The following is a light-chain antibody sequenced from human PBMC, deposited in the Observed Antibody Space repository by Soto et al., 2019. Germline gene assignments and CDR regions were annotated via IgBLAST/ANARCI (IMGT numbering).Light chain of an antibody. Sequence: AIQMTQSPSSLSASVGDRVTITCRASHGIRNDLGWYQQKPGKAPKLLIYAASTLQSSVPPRFSGSGSGTDFTLTISSRHPEDFATYYCLRDYNYPRTFGQGTKVEVK. CDR1: HGIRND. CDR2: AAS. CDR3: LRDYNYPRT. J-gene: IGKJ1*01. V-gene: IGKV1-6*01.